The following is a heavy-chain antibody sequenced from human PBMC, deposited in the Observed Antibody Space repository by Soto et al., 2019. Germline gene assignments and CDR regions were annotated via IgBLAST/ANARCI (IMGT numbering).Heavy chain of an antibody. Sequence: EVQLVESGGGLVQPGGSRRLSCAASGFTFSSYWMHWVRQAPGKGLVWASRINSDGSSTSYADSVKGRFTIARDNAKNTLYLQMNSLRAEDTAVYYCVRTSLVVAAATREDYWGQGTLVTVSS. V-gene: IGHV3-74*01. J-gene: IGHJ4*02. CDR2: INSDGSST. CDR1: GFTFSSYW. CDR3: VRTSLVVAAATREDY. D-gene: IGHD2-15*01.